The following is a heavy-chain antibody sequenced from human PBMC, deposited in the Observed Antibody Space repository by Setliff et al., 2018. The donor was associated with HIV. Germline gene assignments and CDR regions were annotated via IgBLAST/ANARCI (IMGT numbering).Heavy chain of an antibody. CDR2: IFTSGST. D-gene: IGHD1-26*01. CDR3: ARGRGSY. J-gene: IGHJ4*02. Sequence: PSETLSLTCTVSGGSIKSSSYYWGWIRQPAGEGLEWIGHIFTSGSTNYNPSLKSRVAISLDTSKNQFSLKLSSVTAADTAMYYCARGRGSYWGQGTLVTVSS. V-gene: IGHV4-61*09. CDR1: GGSIKSSSYY.